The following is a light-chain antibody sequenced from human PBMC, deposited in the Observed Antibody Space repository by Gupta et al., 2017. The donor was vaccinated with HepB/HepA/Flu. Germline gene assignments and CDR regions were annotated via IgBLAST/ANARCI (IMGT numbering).Light chain of an antibody. CDR1: TSNIGNNY. V-gene: IGLV1-51*01. Sequence: QSVLTQPPSVSAPPGQKVTMSCSGSTSNIGNNYVSWYQQLPGTAPKLLIFEDNKRPSGIPDRFSGSESGTSATLGIAGLQTGDEAEYYCGTWDSSLSAVVFGGGTELTVL. CDR3: GTWDSSLSAVV. J-gene: IGLJ2*01. CDR2: EDN.